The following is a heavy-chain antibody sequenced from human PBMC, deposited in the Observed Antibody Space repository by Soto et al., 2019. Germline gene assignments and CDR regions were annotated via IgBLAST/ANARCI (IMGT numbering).Heavy chain of an antibody. CDR2: INPSGGST. J-gene: IGHJ4*02. V-gene: IGHV1-46*01. CDR1: GYTFTRYY. D-gene: IGHD3-22*01. CDR3: ARGQWSAVVVIPFDY. Sequence: GASVKVSCKASGYTFTRYYTHWVRQAPGQGLEWMGIINPSGGSTSYAQKFQGRVTMTRDTSTSTVYMELSSLRSEDTAVYYCARGQWSAVVVIPFDYWGQGTLVTVS.